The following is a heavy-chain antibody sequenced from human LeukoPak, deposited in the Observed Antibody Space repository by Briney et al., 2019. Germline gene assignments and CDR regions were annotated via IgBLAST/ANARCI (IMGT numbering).Heavy chain of an antibody. CDR3: AREGNYDSSGYPMDV. D-gene: IGHD3-22*01. Sequence: PSETLSLTCTVSGGSISSYYWSWIRQPPGKGLEWIGYIYYSGSTNYNPSLKSRVTISVDTSKKQFSLKLSSVTAADKAVYYCAREGNYDSSGYPMDVWGKGTTVTVSS. J-gene: IGHJ6*03. CDR2: IYYSGST. V-gene: IGHV4-59*01. CDR1: GGSISSYY.